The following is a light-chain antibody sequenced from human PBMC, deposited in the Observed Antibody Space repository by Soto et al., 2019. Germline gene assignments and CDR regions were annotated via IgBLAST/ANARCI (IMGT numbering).Light chain of an antibody. CDR1: SSDVGGYNY. J-gene: IGLJ1*01. CDR2: DVS. CDR3: SSYTASSTYV. Sequence: QSVLTQPASVSGSPGQSITISCTGTSSDVGGYNYVSWYQHHPGKAPKLMIFDVSNRPSGVSNRFSGPKSGNTASLTISGLQAEDEADYYCSSYTASSTYVFGTGTKVTVL. V-gene: IGLV2-14*03.